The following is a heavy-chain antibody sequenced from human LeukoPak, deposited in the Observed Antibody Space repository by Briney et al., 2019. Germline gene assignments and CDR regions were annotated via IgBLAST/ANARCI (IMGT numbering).Heavy chain of an antibody. J-gene: IGHJ6*03. Sequence: GGSLRLSCAASGFTFSSYWMHWVRQAPGKGLVWVSRINTDGSSTSYADSVKGRFTISRDNAKNTLYLQMNSLRAEDTAVYYCARESDYGDYALSYYYYYYMDVWGKGTTVTVSS. V-gene: IGHV3-74*01. CDR1: GFTFSSYW. D-gene: IGHD4-17*01. CDR3: ARESDYGDYALSYYYYYYMDV. CDR2: INTDGSST.